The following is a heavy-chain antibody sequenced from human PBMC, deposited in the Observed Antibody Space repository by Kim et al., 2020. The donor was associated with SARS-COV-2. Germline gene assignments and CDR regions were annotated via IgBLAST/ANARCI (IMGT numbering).Heavy chain of an antibody. CDR3: GKEEGGSGSSYKAWFDY. Sequence: SVKGRLSISRDNSKNTLYLEMNSLRTEDTAVYCCGKEEGGSGSSYKAWFDYWGQGTLVTVSA. J-gene: IGHJ4*02. D-gene: IGHD3-10*01. V-gene: IGHV3-30*02.